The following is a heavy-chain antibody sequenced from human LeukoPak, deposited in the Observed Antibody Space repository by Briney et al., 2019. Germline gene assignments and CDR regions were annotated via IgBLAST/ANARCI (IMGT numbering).Heavy chain of an antibody. CDR1: GYSFTSHG. J-gene: IGHJ5*02. CDR3: AVCEHGSSPCEP. Sequence: GASVKVSCKASGYSFTSHGISWVRQAPGQGLEWMGWISGYNGNTNYAQKLQGRVTMTTDTSTTTAYVELRSLRSDDTAVYYCAVCEHGSSPCEPWGQGTLVTVSS. CDR2: ISGYNGNT. V-gene: IGHV1-18*01. D-gene: IGHD6-6*01.